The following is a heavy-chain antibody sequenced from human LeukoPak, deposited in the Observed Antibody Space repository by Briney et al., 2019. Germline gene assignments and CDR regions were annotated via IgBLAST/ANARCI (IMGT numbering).Heavy chain of an antibody. CDR1: GYTFTSYD. D-gene: IGHD5-24*01. V-gene: IGHV1-8*01. Sequence: ASVKVSCKASGYTFTSYDINWMRQATGQGLEWMGWMNPNSGNTGYAQKFQGRVTMTRNTSISTAYMELSSLRSEDTAVYYCARGRRGVATILYWGQGTLVTVSS. J-gene: IGHJ4*02. CDR2: MNPNSGNT. CDR3: ARGRRGVATILY.